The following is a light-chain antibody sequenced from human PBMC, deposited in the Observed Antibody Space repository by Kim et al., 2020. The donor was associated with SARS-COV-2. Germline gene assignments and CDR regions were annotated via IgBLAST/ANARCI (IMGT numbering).Light chain of an antibody. CDR1: SSNIGSNY. CDR2: RNN. J-gene: IGLJ3*02. CDR3: AAWGDSLSGRV. V-gene: IGLV1-47*01. Sequence: QSVLTQPPSASGTPGQRVTISCSGSSSNIGSNYVYWYQQLPGTAPKLLIYRNNQRPSGVPDRFSGSKSGTSASLAISGLRSEDEADYYCAAWGDSLSGRVFGGGTQLTVL.